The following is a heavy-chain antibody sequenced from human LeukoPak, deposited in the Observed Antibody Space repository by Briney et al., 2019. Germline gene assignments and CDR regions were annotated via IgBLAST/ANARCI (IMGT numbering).Heavy chain of an antibody. CDR1: GFTFDDYA. Sequence: GRSPRLSCAASGFTFDDYAMHWVRQAPGKGLEWASGISWNSGSIGYADSVKGRFTISRDNAKNSLYLQMNSLRAEDTALYYCAKDMYDSSGYPHYFDYWGQGTLVTVSS. D-gene: IGHD3-22*01. CDR3: AKDMYDSSGYPHYFDY. J-gene: IGHJ4*02. V-gene: IGHV3-9*01. CDR2: ISWNSGSI.